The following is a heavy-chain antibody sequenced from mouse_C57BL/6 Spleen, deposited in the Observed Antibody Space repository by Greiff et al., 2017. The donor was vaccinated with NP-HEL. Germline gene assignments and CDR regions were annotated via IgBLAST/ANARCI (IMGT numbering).Heavy chain of an antibody. V-gene: IGHV5-17*01. J-gene: IGHJ3*01. CDR2: ISSGSSTI. D-gene: IGHD2-4*01. CDR3: ARGPYDYDGVAY. Sequence: EVKLMESGGGLVKPGGSLKLSCAASGFTFSDYGMHWVRQAPEKGLEWVAYISSGSSTIYYADTVKGRFTISRDNAKNTLFLQMTSLRSEDTAMYYCARGPYDYDGVAYWGQGTLVTVSA. CDR1: GFTFSDYG.